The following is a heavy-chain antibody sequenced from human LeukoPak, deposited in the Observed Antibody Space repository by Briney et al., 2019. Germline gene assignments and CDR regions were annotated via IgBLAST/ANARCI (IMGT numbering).Heavy chain of an antibody. CDR2: IYTSGST. D-gene: IGHD4-17*01. J-gene: IGHJ6*02. CDR3: ARWNYGDYAGSMDV. Sequence: SETLSLTCTVSGVSISRYYWSWTRQPAGKGLEWIGRIYTSGSTEYNPSLKSRVTMSVDTSKNAFSLNLSSVTAADTAVYYCARWNYGDYAGSMDVWGHGTTVTVSS. V-gene: IGHV4-4*07. CDR1: GVSISRYY.